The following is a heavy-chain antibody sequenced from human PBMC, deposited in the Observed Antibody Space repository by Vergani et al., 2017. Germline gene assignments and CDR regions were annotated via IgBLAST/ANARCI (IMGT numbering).Heavy chain of an antibody. J-gene: IGHJ3*02. CDR3: ARVRQQWLVSDAFDI. CDR1: GFTFSSYG. CDR2: IWYDGSNK. Sequence: QVQLVESGGGVVQPGRSLRLSCAASGFTFSSYGMHWVRQAPGKGLEWVAVIWYDGSNKYYADSVKGRFTISRDNSKNTLYLQMNSLRAEDTAVYYCARVRQQWLVSDAFDIWGQGTMVTVS. D-gene: IGHD6-19*01. V-gene: IGHV3-33*01.